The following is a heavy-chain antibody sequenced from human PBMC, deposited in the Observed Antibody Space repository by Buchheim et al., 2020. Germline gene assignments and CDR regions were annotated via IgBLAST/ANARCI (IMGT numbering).Heavy chain of an antibody. CDR1: GFTFSSYA. CDR3: AKDPTIFGVVIMTYFDY. D-gene: IGHD3-3*01. Sequence: EVQLLESGGDLIQPGGSLRLSCAASGFTFSSYAMSWVRQAPGKGLEWVSAISGSGGSTYYADSVKGRFTISRDNSKNTLYLQMNSLRAEDTAVYYCAKDPTIFGVVIMTYFDYWGQGTL. J-gene: IGHJ4*02. CDR2: ISGSGGST. V-gene: IGHV3-23*01.